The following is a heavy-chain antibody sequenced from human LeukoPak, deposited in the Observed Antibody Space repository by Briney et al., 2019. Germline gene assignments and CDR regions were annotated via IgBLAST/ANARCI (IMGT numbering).Heavy chain of an antibody. D-gene: IGHD6-6*01. Sequence: ASVKVSCKASGYTFTGYYMHWVRQAPGQGLEWMGWINPNSGGTNYAQKVQGRVTMTRDTSISTAYMELSRLRSDDTAVYYCASSHSSSSGLDYWGQGTLVTVSS. CDR1: GYTFTGYY. V-gene: IGHV1-2*02. J-gene: IGHJ4*02. CDR2: INPNSGGT. CDR3: ASSHSSSSGLDY.